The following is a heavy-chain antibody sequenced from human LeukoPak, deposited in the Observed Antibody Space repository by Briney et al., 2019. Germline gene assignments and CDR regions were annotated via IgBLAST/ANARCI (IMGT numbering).Heavy chain of an antibody. V-gene: IGHV3-48*02. D-gene: IGHD3-10*01. CDR1: GFTFSRYS. CDR3: ASKHYGSWSYYDY. Sequence: GGSLRLSSAASGFTFSRYSMNSVRQAPGKGLERVSYICSSSGTIYYADSVKGRFTISRDNAKNSLYLQMSSLRDEDTAVYYCASKHYGSWSYYDYWGQGTLVTVSS. J-gene: IGHJ4*02. CDR2: ICSSSGTI.